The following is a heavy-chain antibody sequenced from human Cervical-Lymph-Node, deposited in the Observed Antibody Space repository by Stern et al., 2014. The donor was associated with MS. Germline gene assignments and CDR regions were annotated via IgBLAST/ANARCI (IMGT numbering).Heavy chain of an antibody. CDR3: GRFTRGSPSDY. Sequence: EVQLVESGGGLIQPGASLTLSCVASGFTFSVYWMSWVRQAPGQGLEWVPNIRDDGSDKYYVDSVKGRFTISRDNAKNSLYLQMNSLRGEDTAVYFCGRFTRGSPSDYWGQGTQVTVSP. CDR2: IRDDGSDK. J-gene: IGHJ4*02. D-gene: IGHD3-10*01. CDR1: GFTFSVYW. V-gene: IGHV3-7*01.